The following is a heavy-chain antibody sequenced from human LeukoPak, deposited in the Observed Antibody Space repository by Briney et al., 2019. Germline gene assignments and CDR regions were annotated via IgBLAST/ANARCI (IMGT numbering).Heavy chain of an antibody. V-gene: IGHV3-48*03. Sequence: AGGSLRLSCAASGFTFSSYEMNWVRQAPGKGLEWVSYISSSGSTIYYADSVKGRFTISRDNAKTSLYLQMNSLRAEDTAVYYCARENDYGDYWGQGTLVTVSS. CDR3: ARENDYGDY. CDR2: ISSSGSTI. CDR1: GFTFSSYE. J-gene: IGHJ4*02.